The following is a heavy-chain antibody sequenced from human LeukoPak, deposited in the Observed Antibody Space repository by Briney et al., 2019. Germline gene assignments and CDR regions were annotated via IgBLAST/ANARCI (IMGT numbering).Heavy chain of an antibody. Sequence: SVKVSCKASGGTFSSYAISWVRQAPGQGLEWMGGIIPIFGTANYAQKFQGRVTITTDESTSTAYMELSSLRSEDTAVCYCAGDPSPPSYGSPIFDYWGQGTLVTVSS. CDR3: AGDPSPPSYGSPIFDY. CDR1: GGTFSSYA. V-gene: IGHV1-69*05. CDR2: IIPIFGTA. J-gene: IGHJ4*02. D-gene: IGHD5-18*01.